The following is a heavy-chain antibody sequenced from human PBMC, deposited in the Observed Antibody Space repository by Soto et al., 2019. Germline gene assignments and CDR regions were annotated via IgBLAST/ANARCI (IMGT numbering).Heavy chain of an antibody. CDR3: ARDHPHSYGVYYFDY. CDR2: IYSSGST. Sequence: PSETLSLTCTVSGGSIINYYWNWIRQSPWKGLEWIGYIYSSGSTHYNPSLQNRVTISIDTSKNQVSLKVNSVTAADTAVYYCARDHPHSYGVYYFDYWGQGTPVTVSS. D-gene: IGHD5-18*01. V-gene: IGHV4-59*01. J-gene: IGHJ4*02. CDR1: GGSIINYY.